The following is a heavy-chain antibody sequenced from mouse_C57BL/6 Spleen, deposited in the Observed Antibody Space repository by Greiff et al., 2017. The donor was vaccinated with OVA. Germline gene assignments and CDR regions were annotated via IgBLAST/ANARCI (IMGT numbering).Heavy chain of an antibody. CDR2: IDPSDSYT. CDR3: ARRGYDGYYVFAY. CDR1: GYTFTSYW. Sequence: QVQLQQPGAELVKPGASVKLSCKASGYTFTSYWMQWVKQRPGQGLEWIGEIDPSDSYTNYNQKFKGKATLTVDTSSSTAYMQLSSLTSEDSAVYYCARRGYDGYYVFAYWGQGTLVTVSA. J-gene: IGHJ3*01. D-gene: IGHD2-3*01. V-gene: IGHV1-50*01.